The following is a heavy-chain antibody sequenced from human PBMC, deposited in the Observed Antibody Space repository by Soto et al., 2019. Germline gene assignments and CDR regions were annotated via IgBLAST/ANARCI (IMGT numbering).Heavy chain of an antibody. CDR2: VYYRGST. D-gene: IGHD6-13*01. V-gene: IGHV4-39*01. CDR3: ARLDLFLAAAGFDR. J-gene: IGHJ4*02. CDR1: GGSISVSSYF. Sequence: QLQLQESGPGLVKPSETLSLTCTVSGGSISVSSYFWGWIRQPPGKGLEWIGNVYYRGSTYYNPSLASRVTMSIDTYKHQSSLNLNSVTAADTAVYFCARLDLFLAAAGFDRWGRGTLVTVSS.